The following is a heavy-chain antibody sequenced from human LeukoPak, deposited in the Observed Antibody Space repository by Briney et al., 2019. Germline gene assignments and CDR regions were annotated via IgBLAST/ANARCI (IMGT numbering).Heavy chain of an antibody. Sequence: GSLRLSCAASGFTFSSYAMSWVRQAPGKGLEWVSAISGSGGSTYYADSVKGRFTISRDNSKNTLYLQMNSLRAEDTAVYYCATGGVVVPAADLYYYGMDVWGQGTTVTVSS. CDR1: GFTFSSYA. D-gene: IGHD2-2*01. V-gene: IGHV3-23*01. J-gene: IGHJ6*02. CDR2: ISGSGGST. CDR3: ATGGVVVPAADLYYYGMDV.